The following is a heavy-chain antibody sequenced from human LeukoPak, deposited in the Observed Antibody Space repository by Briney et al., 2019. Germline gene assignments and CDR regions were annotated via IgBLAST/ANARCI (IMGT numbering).Heavy chain of an antibody. CDR2: ISWNSGSI. CDR3: AKGYGSGSYYPYYFDY. J-gene: IGHJ4*02. Sequence: PGRSLRLSCAASGFTFDDYAMHWVRQAPGKGLEWVSGISWNSGSIGYADSVKGRSTISRDNAKNSLYLQMNSLRAEDTALYYCAKGYGSGSYYPYYFDYWGQGTLVTVSS. V-gene: IGHV3-9*01. D-gene: IGHD3-10*01. CDR1: GFTFDDYA.